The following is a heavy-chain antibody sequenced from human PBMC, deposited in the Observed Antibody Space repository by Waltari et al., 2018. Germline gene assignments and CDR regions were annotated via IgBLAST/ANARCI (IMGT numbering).Heavy chain of an antibody. J-gene: IGHJ5*02. Sequence: QVQLHQWGAGLLKPSETLPLTCAAPGGPFLAYSWSWIRQSPDKGLEWIGEISHSGSTNYNPSLKSRVTMSVDTIKKQFSLKLTSVTAADTAVYFCARTWGYSPPLGWFDPWGRGTRVTVSS. CDR1: GGPFLAYS. V-gene: IGHV4-34*01. CDR2: ISHSGST. CDR3: ARTWGYSPPLGWFDP. D-gene: IGHD1-26*01.